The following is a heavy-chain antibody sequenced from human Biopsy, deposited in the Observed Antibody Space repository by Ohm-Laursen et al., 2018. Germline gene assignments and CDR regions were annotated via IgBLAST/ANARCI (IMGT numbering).Heavy chain of an antibody. CDR3: AKDRYNYTPIGGFSMDV. V-gene: IGHV3-30*02. D-gene: IGHD5-18*01. Sequence: SLRLSCAAPGFTFNNYGMQWVRQAPGKGLEWVAFIFYDGSNTYYADSVKGRFTISRDNSRDTLYLQMSSLRAEDAAVYYCAKDRYNYTPIGGFSMDVWGQGTTVTVSS. CDR2: IFYDGSNT. J-gene: IGHJ6*02. CDR1: GFTFNNYG.